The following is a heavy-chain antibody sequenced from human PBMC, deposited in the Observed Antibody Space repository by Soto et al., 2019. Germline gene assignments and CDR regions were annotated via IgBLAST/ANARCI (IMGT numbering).Heavy chain of an antibody. D-gene: IGHD1-26*01. J-gene: IGHJ4*02. CDR3: ATEGFGGSYFAY. CDR1: GGTLSNYV. V-gene: IGHV1-69*13. Sequence: SVKVSCKASGGTLSNYVINWIRQAPGQGLEWMGGIIPLSGTAKYKQKFQGRVTITADESTSTAYLELTSVTADDTAVYFCATEGFGGSYFAYWGQGTLVTV. CDR2: IIPLSGTA.